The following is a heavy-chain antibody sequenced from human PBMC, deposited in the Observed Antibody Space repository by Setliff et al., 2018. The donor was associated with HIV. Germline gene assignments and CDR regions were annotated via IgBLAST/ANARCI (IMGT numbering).Heavy chain of an antibody. CDR3: AKDGISGGAYPPYYFDY. D-gene: IGHD2-15*01. V-gene: IGHV3-48*03. Sequence: GGSLRLSCAASGFTFISYEMNWVRQAPGRGLQWVSYISGTGKTTYYGDSVRGRFTMSRDNSKNTLYLQMNRLRVEDTAVYYCAKDGISGGAYPPYYFDYWGHGTLVTVSS. J-gene: IGHJ4*01. CDR2: ISGTGKTT. CDR1: GFTFISYE.